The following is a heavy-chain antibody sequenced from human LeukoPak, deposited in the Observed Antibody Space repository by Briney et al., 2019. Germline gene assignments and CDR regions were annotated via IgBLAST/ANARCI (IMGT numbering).Heavy chain of an antibody. J-gene: IGHJ4*02. CDR3: ASQKENFYDSSGNK. D-gene: IGHD3-22*01. CDR2: ISGSGGST. CDR1: GFTFSSYA. V-gene: IGHV3-23*01. Sequence: GGCLRLSCAASGFTFSSYAMSWVRQAPGKGLEWVSAISGSGGSTYYADSVKGRFTISRDNSKSTVYLQMNSLRAEDTAVYFCASQKENFYDSSGNKWGQGTLVTVSS.